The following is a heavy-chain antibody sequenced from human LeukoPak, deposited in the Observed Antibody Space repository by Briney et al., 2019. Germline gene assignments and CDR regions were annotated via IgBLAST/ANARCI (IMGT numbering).Heavy chain of an antibody. CDR3: ARDLLNWDYIGHAFDI. Sequence: SQTLSLTYTVSGGSISSGGYYWSWIRQHPGKGLEWIGYIYYSGSTYYNPSLKSRVTISVDTSKNQFSLKLSSVTAADTAVYYCARDLLNWDYIGHAFDIWGQGTMVTVSP. CDR1: GGSISSGGYY. D-gene: IGHD1-7*01. V-gene: IGHV4-31*03. CDR2: IYYSGST. J-gene: IGHJ3*02.